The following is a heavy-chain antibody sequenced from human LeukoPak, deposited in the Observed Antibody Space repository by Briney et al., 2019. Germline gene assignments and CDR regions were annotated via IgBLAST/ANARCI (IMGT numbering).Heavy chain of an antibody. V-gene: IGHV3-48*02. Sequence: GGSLRLSCSGSGFSFSSYAMHWVRQAPGKGLEWVSYIKSGPTTIYYADSVKGRFTISRDNAKNSLYLQMSSLRDEDTAVYYCARDWGWAFDYWGQGTLVTVSS. CDR3: ARDWGWAFDY. J-gene: IGHJ4*02. CDR2: IKSGPTTI. D-gene: IGHD3-16*01. CDR1: GFSFSSYA.